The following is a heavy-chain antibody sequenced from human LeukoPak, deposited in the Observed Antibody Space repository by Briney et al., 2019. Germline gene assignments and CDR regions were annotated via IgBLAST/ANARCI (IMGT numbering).Heavy chain of an antibody. Sequence: ASVKVSCKASGYSFTDYFIHWVRQAPGQGLEWMGWINPNSGGTNHAQKFQGRVTMTRDTSISTAYMELTSLTSDDTAVYFCARGGGGLAYWGPGTLVTVSS. D-gene: IGHD2-15*01. J-gene: IGHJ4*02. CDR1: GYSFTDYF. CDR2: INPNSGGT. V-gene: IGHV1-2*02. CDR3: ARGGGGLAY.